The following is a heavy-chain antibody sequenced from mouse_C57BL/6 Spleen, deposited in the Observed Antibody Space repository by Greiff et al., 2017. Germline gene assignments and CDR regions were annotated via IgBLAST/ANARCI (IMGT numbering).Heavy chain of an antibody. CDR3: ARHGDYYGSVFDY. D-gene: IGHD1-1*01. J-gene: IGHJ2*01. CDR1: GFTFSSYT. V-gene: IGHV5-9*01. Sequence: EVKVVESGGGLVKPGGSLKLSCAASGFTFSSYTMSWVRQTPEKRLEWVATISGGGGNTYYPDSVKGRFTISRDNAKNTLYLQRSSLRSEDTALYYCARHGDYYGSVFDYWGQGTTLTVSS. CDR2: ISGGGGNT.